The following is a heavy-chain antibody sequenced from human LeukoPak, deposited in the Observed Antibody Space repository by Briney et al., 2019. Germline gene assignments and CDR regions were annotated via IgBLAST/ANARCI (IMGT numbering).Heavy chain of an antibody. V-gene: IGHV3-66*01. Sequence: GGSLRLSCAASGFTVSSNYMSWVRQAPGKGLEWVSVIYSGGSTYYADSVKGRFTISRDNSKNTLYLQMNSLRAEDTVVYYCARSWLDDAFDIWGQGTMVTVSS. CDR1: GFTVSSNY. CDR3: ARSWLDDAFDI. D-gene: IGHD3-22*01. CDR2: IYSGGST. J-gene: IGHJ3*02.